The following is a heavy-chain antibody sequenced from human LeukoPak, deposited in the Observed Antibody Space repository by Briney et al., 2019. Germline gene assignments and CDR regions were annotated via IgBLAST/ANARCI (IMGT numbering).Heavy chain of an antibody. CDR3: ARGKDSSSWAKQTLDAFDI. CDR2: IYYSGST. CDR1: NDSISSGDYY. D-gene: IGHD6-6*01. V-gene: IGHV4-30-4*08. J-gene: IGHJ3*02. Sequence: SETLSLTCTVSNDSISSGDYYWSWIRQPPGKGLEWIGYIYYSGSTYYNPSLKSRVTISVDTSKNQFSLKLSSVTAADTAVYYCARGKDSSSWAKQTLDAFDIWGQGTMVTVSS.